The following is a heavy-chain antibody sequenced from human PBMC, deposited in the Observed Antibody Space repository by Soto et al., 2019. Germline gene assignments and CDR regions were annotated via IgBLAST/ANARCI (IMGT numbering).Heavy chain of an antibody. Sequence: XETLSLTCAVYGGSFSGYYWSWIRQPPGKGLEWIGEINHSGSTNYNPSLKSRVTISVDTSKNQFSLKMSSVTAADTAVYYCSILIRLGAYLYRPFDYSGQGTLVTVSS. CDR3: SILIRLGAYLYRPFDY. D-gene: IGHD1-26*01. CDR1: GGSFSGYY. CDR2: INHSGST. V-gene: IGHV4-34*01. J-gene: IGHJ4*02.